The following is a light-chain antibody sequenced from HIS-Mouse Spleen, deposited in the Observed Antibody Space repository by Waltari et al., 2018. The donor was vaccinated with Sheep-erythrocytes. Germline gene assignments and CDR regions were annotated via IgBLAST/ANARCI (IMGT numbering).Light chain of an antibody. Sequence: DIQMTQSPSSVSASVGDRVTITCRASQSISSYLNWYQQKPGKAPKLLIYAASSLQSGVPSRFSDSGSGTDFTLTISSLQPEDFATYYCQQSYSTPYTFGQGTKLEIK. CDR1: QSISSY. J-gene: IGKJ2*01. V-gene: IGKV1-39*01. CDR3: QQSYSTPYT. CDR2: AAS.